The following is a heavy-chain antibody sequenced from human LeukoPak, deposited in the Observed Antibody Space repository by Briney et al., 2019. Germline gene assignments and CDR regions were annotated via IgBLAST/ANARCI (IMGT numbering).Heavy chain of an antibody. V-gene: IGHV3-23*01. CDR3: AKDIQLST. Sequence: GGSLRLSCAASGFTFSVAAMTWVRQAPGKGLEWVSLIGASGESTYYADSVKGRFTISRDNSKNTLSLQMSSLRVEDTAMYFCAKDIQLSTWGLGTMVTVSS. J-gene: IGHJ3*01. CDR2: IGASGEST. CDR1: GFTFSVAA. D-gene: IGHD5-24*01.